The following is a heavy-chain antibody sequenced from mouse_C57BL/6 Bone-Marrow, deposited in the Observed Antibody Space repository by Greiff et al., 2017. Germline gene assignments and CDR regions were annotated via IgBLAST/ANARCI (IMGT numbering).Heavy chain of an antibody. D-gene: IGHD1-1*01. V-gene: IGHV1-15*01. CDR2: IDPETGGT. Sequence: QVQLQQSGAELVRPGASVTLSCKASGYTFTDYEMHWVKQTPVHGLEWIGAIDPETGGTAYNQKFKGKAILTADKSSSTAYKELRSLTSEDSAVYYYTRCYGSSYDWYFDVWGTGTTVTVSS. CDR3: TRCYGSSYDWYFDV. CDR1: GYTFTDYE. J-gene: IGHJ1*03.